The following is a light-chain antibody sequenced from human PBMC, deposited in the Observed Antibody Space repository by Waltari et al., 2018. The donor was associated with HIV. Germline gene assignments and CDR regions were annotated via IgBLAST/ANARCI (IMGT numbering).Light chain of an antibody. CDR2: LGS. J-gene: IGKJ2*01. CDR3: MQALQTPYT. V-gene: IGKV2-28*01. CDR1: QSLLQTNTYNY. Sequence: DIVMSQSPLSLAIPPGEPDSISCKSTQSLLQTNTYNYLDWYLQKPGQSPKLLIYLGSARASGVPDRFSGSGSGTDFTLEITRVEAEDVGVYYCMQALQTPYTFGQGTNLDI.